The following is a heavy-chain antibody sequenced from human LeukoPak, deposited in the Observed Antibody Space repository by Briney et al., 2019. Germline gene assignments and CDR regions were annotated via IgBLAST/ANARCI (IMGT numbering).Heavy chain of an antibody. J-gene: IGHJ4*02. CDR1: GFTFSSYS. V-gene: IGHV3-21*01. D-gene: IGHD2-8*01. CDR3: ARDTLMVDPPPFDS. CDR2: ISSSSSYI. Sequence: GGSLRLSCAASGFTFSSYSMNWVRQAPGKGLEWVSSISSSSSYIYYADSVKGRFTISRDNAKNSLYLQMNSLRAEDTAVYYCARDTLMVDPPPFDSWGQGTLVTVSS.